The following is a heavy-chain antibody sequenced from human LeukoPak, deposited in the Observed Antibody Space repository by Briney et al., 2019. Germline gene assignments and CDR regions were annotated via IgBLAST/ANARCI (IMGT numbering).Heavy chain of an antibody. J-gene: IGHJ2*01. D-gene: IGHD2-21*02. CDR3: ARGLSPYCGGDCYSSNWYFDL. V-gene: IGHV3-21*01. CDR2: ISSGITNI. CDR1: GFTFSSYR. Sequence: GGSLRLSCAASGFTFSSYRMNWVRQAPGKGLEWVSSISSGITNIYYADSMKGRFTISRDNAKNSLYLQMNSLRGEDTAVYYCARGLSPYCGGDCYSSNWYFDLWGRGTLVTVSS.